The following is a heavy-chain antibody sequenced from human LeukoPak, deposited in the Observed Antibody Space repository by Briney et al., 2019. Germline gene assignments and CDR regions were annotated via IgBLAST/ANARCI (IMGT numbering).Heavy chain of an antibody. CDR1: GFTFSSYA. CDR2: ISGSGGST. D-gene: IGHD1-26*01. Sequence: GGSLRLSCAASGFTFSSYAMSWVRQAPGKGLEWVSAISGSGGSTYYADSVKGRFTISRDNSKNTLYLQMNSLRAEDAAVYYCAKGGVGPTYYFDYWGQGTLVTVSS. V-gene: IGHV3-23*01. J-gene: IGHJ4*02. CDR3: AKGGVGPTYYFDY.